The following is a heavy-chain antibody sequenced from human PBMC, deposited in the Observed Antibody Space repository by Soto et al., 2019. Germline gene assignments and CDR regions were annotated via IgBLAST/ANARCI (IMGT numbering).Heavy chain of an antibody. CDR1: GFTFNNYA. CDR3: AKSGRVLVATNPREGGMDV. CDR2: ISGSGGST. D-gene: IGHD5-12*01. J-gene: IGHJ6*02. Sequence: VSLRLSCAASGFTFNNYAMSWVRQAPGKGLEWVSAISGSGGSTSYVASVKGRFTISRDNSKNTMYLQMNSLRAEDTAVYYCAKSGRVLVATNPREGGMDVWGQGTTVTLS. V-gene: IGHV3-23*01.